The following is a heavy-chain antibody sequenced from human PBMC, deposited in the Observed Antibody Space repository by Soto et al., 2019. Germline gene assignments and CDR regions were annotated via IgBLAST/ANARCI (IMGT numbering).Heavy chain of an antibody. CDR1: GFTFSSYA. V-gene: IGHV3-48*02. Sequence: GGSLRLSCAASGFTFSSYAMSWVRQAPGKGLEWVSYISSSSSTIYYADSVKGRFTISRDSAKNSMYLQMNSLRDEDTAVYYCAREKDYYYGMDVWGQGTTVTVSS. CDR3: AREKDYYYGMDV. J-gene: IGHJ6*02. CDR2: ISSSSSTI.